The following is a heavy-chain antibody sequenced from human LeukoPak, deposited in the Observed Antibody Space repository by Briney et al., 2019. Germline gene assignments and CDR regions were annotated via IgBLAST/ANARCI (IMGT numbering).Heavy chain of an antibody. Sequence: GGSLRLSCAASGFTFSSYGMHWVRQAPGKGLEWVAVIWYDGSNKYYADSVKGRFTISRDNSKNTLYLQMNSLRAEDTAVYYCARDHYGDYADYWGQGTLVTVSS. D-gene: IGHD4-17*01. J-gene: IGHJ4*02. CDR2: IWYDGSNK. CDR1: GFTFSSYG. CDR3: ARDHYGDYADY. V-gene: IGHV3-33*01.